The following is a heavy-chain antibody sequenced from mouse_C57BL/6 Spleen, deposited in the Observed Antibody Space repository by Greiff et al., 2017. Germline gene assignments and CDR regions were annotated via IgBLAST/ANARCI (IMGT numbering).Heavy chain of an antibody. CDR2: IYTSDSET. D-gene: IGHD2-4*01. CDR3: SVSYYDYDRGDYFDY. V-gene: IGHV1-61*01. Sequence: QVQLQQPGAELVGPGSSVKLSCKASGYTFTSYWMDWVKQRPGQGLEWIGNIYTSDSETHYNQKFKDKATLTVDKSSSTAYMQLSSLTSEDSAVYYCSVSYYDYDRGDYFDYWGQGTTLTVSS. J-gene: IGHJ2*01. CDR1: GYTFTSYW.